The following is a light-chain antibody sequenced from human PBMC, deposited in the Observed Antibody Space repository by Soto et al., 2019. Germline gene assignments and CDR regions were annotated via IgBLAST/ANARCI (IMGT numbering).Light chain of an antibody. CDR1: QTISSNY. Sequence: EVVLTQSPGTLSLSLGKRATLSCRASQTISSNYLAWYQQKPGQAPRLLIYGASSRATGIPDRFSGSGSGTDFTLTISRLEPEDFAVYYCQQYGSSPGTFGQGTKVDIK. V-gene: IGKV3-20*01. CDR3: QQYGSSPGT. J-gene: IGKJ1*01. CDR2: GAS.